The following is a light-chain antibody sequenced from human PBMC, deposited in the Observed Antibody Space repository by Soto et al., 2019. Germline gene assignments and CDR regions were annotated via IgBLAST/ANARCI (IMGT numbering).Light chain of an antibody. V-gene: IGLV1-44*01. CDR1: SSNIGSKT. CDR3: AAWDDSLNGVV. CDR2: SNN. Sequence: QTVVTQPPSASGTPGQRVTISCSGSSSNIGSKTVNWYQQLPGTAPKLLIYSNNQRPSGVPDRFSGSKSGTSASLAISGLQSEDEAEYYCAAWDDSLNGVVFGGGTKVTVL. J-gene: IGLJ2*01.